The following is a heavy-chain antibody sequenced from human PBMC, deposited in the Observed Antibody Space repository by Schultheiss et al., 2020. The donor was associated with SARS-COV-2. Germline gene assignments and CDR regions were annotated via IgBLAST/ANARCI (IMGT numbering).Heavy chain of an antibody. V-gene: IGHV3-48*03. J-gene: IGHJ4*02. D-gene: IGHD2-21*01. CDR1: GFTFSSYE. Sequence: GGSLRLSCAASGFTFSSYEMNWVRQAPGKGLEWVSYISSSGSTIYYADSVKGRFTISRDNAKNSLYLQMNSLRAEDTAVYYCARDLWGYYFDYWGQGTLVTVSS. CDR3: ARDLWGYYFDY. CDR2: ISSSGSTI.